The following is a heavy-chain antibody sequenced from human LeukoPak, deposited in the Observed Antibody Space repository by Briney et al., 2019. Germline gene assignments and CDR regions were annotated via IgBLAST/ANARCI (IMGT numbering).Heavy chain of an antibody. D-gene: IGHD6-6*01. CDR3: ARESSSSSSGGRYYYYYYYMDV. J-gene: IGHJ6*03. Sequence: PSETLSLTCTVSGGSISSYYWSWIRQPPGKGLEWIGYIYYSGSTNYNPSLKSRVTISVDTSKNQFSLKLSSVTAADTAVYYCARESSSSSSGGRYYYYYYYMDVWGKGTTVTVSS. CDR2: IYYSGST. V-gene: IGHV4-59*01. CDR1: GGSISSYY.